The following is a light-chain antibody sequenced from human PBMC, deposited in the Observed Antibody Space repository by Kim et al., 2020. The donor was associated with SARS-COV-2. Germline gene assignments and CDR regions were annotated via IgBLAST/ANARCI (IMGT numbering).Light chain of an antibody. V-gene: IGKV1-9*01. CDR2: GAS. CDR3: QQLDSYPIT. J-gene: IGKJ5*01. Sequence: IQLTQSPSSLSASVGDRVTITCRASQGISSYLAWYQQKPGKAPKVLIYGASTLQSGVPSRFSGSGSGTDFTLTIDSLQPEDFATYYCQQLDSYPITFGQGTRLEIK. CDR1: QGISSY.